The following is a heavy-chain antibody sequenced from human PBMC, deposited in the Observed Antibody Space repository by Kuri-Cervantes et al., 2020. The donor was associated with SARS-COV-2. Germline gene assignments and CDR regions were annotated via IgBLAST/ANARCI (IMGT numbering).Heavy chain of an antibody. CDR2: ISYDGSNK. D-gene: IGHD3-22*01. Sequence: GGSLRLSCAASGFTFSSYGMHWVRQAPGKGLEWVAVISYDGSNKYYADSVKGRFTISRDNSKNTLYLQMNSLRAEDTAVYYCAKWAENYYDSSGYYYKDYYYGTDVWGQGTTVTVSS. J-gene: IGHJ6*02. V-gene: IGHV3-30*18. CDR1: GFTFSSYG. CDR3: AKWAENYYDSSGYYYKDYYYGTDV.